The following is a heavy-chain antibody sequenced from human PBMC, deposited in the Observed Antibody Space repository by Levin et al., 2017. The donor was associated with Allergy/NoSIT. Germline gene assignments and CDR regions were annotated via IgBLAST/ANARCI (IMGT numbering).Heavy chain of an antibody. CDR3: ARLRVKGGYFDY. CDR2: IYYSGST. Sequence: SQTLSLPCTVSGGSISSSSYYWGWIRQPPGKGLEWIGSIYYSGSTYYNPSLKSRVTISVDTSKNQFSLKLSSVTAADTAVYYCARLRVKGGYFDYWGQGTLVTVSS. CDR1: GGSISSSSYY. J-gene: IGHJ4*02. V-gene: IGHV4-39*01. D-gene: IGHD3-10*01.